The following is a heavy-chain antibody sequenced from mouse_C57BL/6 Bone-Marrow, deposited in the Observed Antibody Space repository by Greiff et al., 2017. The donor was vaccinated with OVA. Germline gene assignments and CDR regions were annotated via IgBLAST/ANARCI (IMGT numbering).Heavy chain of an antibody. CDR1: GYTFTSYW. CDR3: ARGVGRRKNYAMDY. Sequence: QVQLQQPGAELVKPGASVKLSCKASGYTFTSYWMHWVKQRPGRGLEWIGRIDPNSGGPTYNEKFTSKATLTVDKPSSTAYMQLSSLTSEDSAVYYCARGVGRRKNYAMDYWGQGTSVTVSS. V-gene: IGHV1-72*01. D-gene: IGHD4-1*01. CDR2: IDPNSGGP. J-gene: IGHJ4*01.